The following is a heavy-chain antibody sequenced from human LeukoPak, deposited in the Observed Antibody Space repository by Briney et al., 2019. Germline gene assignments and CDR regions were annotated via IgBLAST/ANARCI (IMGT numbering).Heavy chain of an antibody. CDR1: GYTFTSYD. Sequence: ASVKVSCKASGYTFTSYDINWVRQAPGQGLEWMGIINPSGGSTSYAQKFQGRVTMTRDTSTSTVYMELSSLRSEDTAVYYCARAGARGDAFDIWGQGTMVTVSS. CDR2: INPSGGST. CDR3: ARAGARGDAFDI. V-gene: IGHV1-46*01. D-gene: IGHD3-10*01. J-gene: IGHJ3*02.